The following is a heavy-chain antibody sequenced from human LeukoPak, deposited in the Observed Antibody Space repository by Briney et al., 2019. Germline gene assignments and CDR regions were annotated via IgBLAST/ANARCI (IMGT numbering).Heavy chain of an antibody. Sequence: GKSLRLSCAASGFTFSNYVIHWVRQAPGKGLEWVAVISYDGSNKYYVDSVKGRFTISRDNSKNTLFSQMNSLRAEDTAVYYCVKDLNCGGDCYSAAGHWGQGILVTVSS. CDR2: ISYDGSNK. V-gene: IGHV3-30*18. CDR3: VKDLNCGGDCYSAAGH. J-gene: IGHJ4*02. D-gene: IGHD2-21*02. CDR1: GFTFSNYV.